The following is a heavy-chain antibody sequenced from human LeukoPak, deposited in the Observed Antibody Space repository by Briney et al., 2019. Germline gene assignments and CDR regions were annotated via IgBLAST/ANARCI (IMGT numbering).Heavy chain of an antibody. Sequence: GGSLRLSCAASGFTFSSYWMSWVRQAPGKGLEWVANIKQDGSEKYYVDSVKGRFTISRDNAKNSLYLQMNSLRAEDTAVYYCARDSPRYCGSTSCRYYFDYWGQGTLVTVSS. CDR3: ARDSPRYCGSTSCRYYFDY. J-gene: IGHJ4*02. CDR2: IKQDGSEK. D-gene: IGHD2-2*01. CDR1: GFTFSSYW. V-gene: IGHV3-7*01.